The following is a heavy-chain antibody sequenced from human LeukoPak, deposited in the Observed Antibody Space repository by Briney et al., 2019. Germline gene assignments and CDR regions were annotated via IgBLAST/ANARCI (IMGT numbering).Heavy chain of an antibody. CDR2: INHSGST. D-gene: IGHD6-6*01. Sequence: TSETLSLTCAVYGGSFSGYYWSGIRQPPGEGLEWMGEINHSGSTNYNPSLKSRVTISVDTSKNQFSLKLSSVTAADTAVYYCARDFRRGIAARLAPFDYWGQGTLVTVSS. CDR1: GGSFSGYY. V-gene: IGHV4-34*01. J-gene: IGHJ4*02. CDR3: ARDFRRGIAARLAPFDY.